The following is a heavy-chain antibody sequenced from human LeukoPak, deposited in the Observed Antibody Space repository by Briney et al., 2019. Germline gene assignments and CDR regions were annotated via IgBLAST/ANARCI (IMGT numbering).Heavy chain of an antibody. CDR2: IYYSGST. J-gene: IGHJ4*02. CDR3: ARDRQLGKDY. CDR1: GGSISSYY. Sequence: PSETLSLTCTVSGGSISSYYWSWIRQPPGKGLEWIGYIYYSGSTNYNPSLKSRVTMSVDTSKNQFSLKLSSVTAADTAVYYCARDRQLGKDYWGQGTLVTVSS. D-gene: IGHD7-27*01. V-gene: IGHV4-59*12.